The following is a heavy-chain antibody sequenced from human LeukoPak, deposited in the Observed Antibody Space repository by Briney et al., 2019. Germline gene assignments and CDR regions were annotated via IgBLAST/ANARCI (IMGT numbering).Heavy chain of an antibody. CDR2: LSDMT. CDR1: GFTFSSYA. J-gene: IGHJ4*02. CDR3: AKLLTSDDF. Sequence: GGSLRLSCAASGFTFSSYALSWVRQPPGKGLEWVSTLSDMTYYADSVKGRFTISRDNSKNTFFLQMNSLRVEDTAVYYCAKLLTSDDFWGQGTLVTVSS. V-gene: IGHV3-23*01.